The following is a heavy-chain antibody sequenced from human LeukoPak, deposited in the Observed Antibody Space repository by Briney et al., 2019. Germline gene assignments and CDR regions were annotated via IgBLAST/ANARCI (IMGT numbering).Heavy chain of an antibody. Sequence: PSETLSLTCTVSGGSISGYYWSWIRQPPGRGLEWIAFIHYTGSTNFNPSLKSRVTISVDTSKNQFSLKLNSVTAADTATYYCARGPEAFGSGYWYFDLWGRGTLVTVSS. J-gene: IGHJ2*01. D-gene: IGHD3-16*01. CDR3: ARGPEAFGSGYWYFDL. CDR2: IHYTGST. V-gene: IGHV4-59*01. CDR1: GGSISGYY.